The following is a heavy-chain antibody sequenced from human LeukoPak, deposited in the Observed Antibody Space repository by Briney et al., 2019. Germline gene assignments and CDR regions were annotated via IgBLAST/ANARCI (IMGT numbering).Heavy chain of an antibody. CDR1: GFTFSSYG. CDR3: AKDREGLRYFDWLLHY. Sequence: PGGSLRLSCAASGFTFSSYGMSWVRQAPGKGLEWVSAISGSGGSTYYADSVKGRFTISRDNSKNTLYLQMNSLRAEDTAVYYCAKDREGLRYFDWLLHYWGQRTLVTVSS. D-gene: IGHD3-9*01. CDR2: ISGSGGST. V-gene: IGHV3-23*01. J-gene: IGHJ4*02.